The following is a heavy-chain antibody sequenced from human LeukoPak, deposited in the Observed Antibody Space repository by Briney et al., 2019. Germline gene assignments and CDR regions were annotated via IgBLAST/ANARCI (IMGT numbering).Heavy chain of an antibody. Sequence: GSLRLSCAASGFTFSSYAMSWIRQPPGKGLEWIGEINHSGSTNYNPSLKSRVTISVDTSKNQFSLKLTSVTAADTAVYYCARASLDSENYGRYFDYWGQGTLVTVSS. CDR3: ARASLDSENYGRYFDY. CDR2: INHSGST. V-gene: IGHV4-34*01. D-gene: IGHD3-10*01. J-gene: IGHJ4*02. CDR1: GFTFSSYA.